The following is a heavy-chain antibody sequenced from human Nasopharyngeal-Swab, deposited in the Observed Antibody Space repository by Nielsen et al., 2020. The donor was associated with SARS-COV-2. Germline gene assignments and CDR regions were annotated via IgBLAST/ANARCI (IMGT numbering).Heavy chain of an antibody. D-gene: IGHD4-17*01. CDR1: GFTFSNYD. Sequence: GESLKISYAASGFTFSNYDMHWVRQAPGKGLEWVAFIAHDASNEYYGDSVKGRFSISRDSSKNTLYLQMDSLRGEDTAVYYCARDAPAHYGAFYWGRGTLVTVSS. V-gene: IGHV3-30*03. CDR3: ARDAPAHYGAFY. J-gene: IGHJ4*02. CDR2: IAHDASNE.